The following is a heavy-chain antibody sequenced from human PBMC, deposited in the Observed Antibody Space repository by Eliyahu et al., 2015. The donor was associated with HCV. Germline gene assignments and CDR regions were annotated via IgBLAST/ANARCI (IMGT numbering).Heavy chain of an antibody. CDR3: AREQYCSPTTCYMEDHYFYGMDV. V-gene: IGHV3-7*01. J-gene: IGHJ6*02. Sequence: EVQLVESGGGLVQAGGSLRLXCAASGFXFSXFWXTWVRXVPGKGLEWVGNINHDGRETYYVESLKGRFSISRDNAKSSLFLQMNSLRAEDTAVYYCAREQYCSPTTCYMEDHYFYGMDVWGQGTTVSVS. CDR1: GFXFSXFW. D-gene: IGHD2/OR15-2a*01. CDR2: INHDGRET.